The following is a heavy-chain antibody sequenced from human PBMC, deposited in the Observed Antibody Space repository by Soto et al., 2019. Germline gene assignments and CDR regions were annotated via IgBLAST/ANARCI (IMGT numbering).Heavy chain of an antibody. CDR2: ISTTGTRT. CDR1: GFSFSTHA. V-gene: IGHV3-23*01. CDR3: TVKWGLQDALGIFDF. J-gene: IGHJ4*02. D-gene: IGHD4-4*01. Sequence: EAQLLASGGGLVQPGGSLRLSCAASGFSFSTHAMSWVRQVPGKGLEWVSTISTTGTRTYYADSVKGRFTISRDNSKDTHYLQMDSLRAEDTGLYYCTVKWGLQDALGIFDFWGQGTLVTVAS.